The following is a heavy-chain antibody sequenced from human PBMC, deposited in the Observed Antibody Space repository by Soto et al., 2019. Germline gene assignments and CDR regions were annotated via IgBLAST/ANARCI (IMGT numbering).Heavy chain of an antibody. Sequence: SVKVSCKASGGTFSSYTISWVRQAPGQGLEWMGRIIPILGIANYAQKFQGRATITADKSTSTAYMELSSLRSEDTAVYYCARDHYDILTGYYKCWFDPWGQGTLVTVSS. CDR3: ARDHYDILTGYYKCWFDP. D-gene: IGHD3-9*01. CDR2: IIPILGIA. V-gene: IGHV1-69*04. CDR1: GGTFSSYT. J-gene: IGHJ5*02.